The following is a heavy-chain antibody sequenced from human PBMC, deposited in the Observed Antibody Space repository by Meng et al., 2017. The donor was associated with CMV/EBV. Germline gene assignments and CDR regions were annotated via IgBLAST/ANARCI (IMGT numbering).Heavy chain of an antibody. V-gene: IGHV3-20*01. J-gene: IGHJ4*02. D-gene: IGHD2-2*01. CDR3: AREGYCSSTSCQLDY. Sequence: GESLKISCAASGFTFDDYGMSWVRQAPGKGLEWVSGINWNGGSTGYADSVKGRFTISRDNAKNSLYLQMNSLRAEDTALYHCAREGYCSSTSCQLDYWGQGTLVTVSS. CDR1: GFTFDDYG. CDR2: INWNGGST.